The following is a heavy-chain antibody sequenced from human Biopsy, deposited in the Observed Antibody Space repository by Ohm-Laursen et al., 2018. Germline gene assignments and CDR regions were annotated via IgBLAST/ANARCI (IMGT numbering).Heavy chain of an antibody. CDR1: GGSITADF. CDR3: VRLNRRGNIIFFDY. Sequence: SETLSLTCTVSGGSITADFWTWIRQTPGERLEWIGYRFHSGSPMYNPSLKSRVTISVDTSKSQFSLTLTSVTAADTAVYYCVRLNRRGNIIFFDYWGQGTLVIVSS. CDR2: RFHSGSP. J-gene: IGHJ4*02. D-gene: IGHD3/OR15-3a*01. V-gene: IGHV4-59*08.